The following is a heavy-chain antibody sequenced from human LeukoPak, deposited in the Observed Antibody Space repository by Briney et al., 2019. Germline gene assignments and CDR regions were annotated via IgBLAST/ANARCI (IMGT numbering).Heavy chain of an antibody. CDR2: IHSAGST. Sequence: GGSLRLSCAASGFTVSSNYMSWVRQAPGKGLEWVSLIHSAGSTYYTDSVKGRFTISRDNSKNTLYLQMNSLRAEDTAVYYCARGRRIAAAGPFDYWGQGTLVTVSS. V-gene: IGHV3-66*01. CDR3: ARGRRIAAAGPFDY. D-gene: IGHD6-13*01. J-gene: IGHJ4*02. CDR1: GFTVSSNY.